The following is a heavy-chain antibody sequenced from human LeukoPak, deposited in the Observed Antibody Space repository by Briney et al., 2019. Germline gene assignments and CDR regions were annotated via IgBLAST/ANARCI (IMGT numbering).Heavy chain of an antibody. CDR1: GFTFSSYA. D-gene: IGHD3-3*01. CDR2: ISGSGGST. J-gene: IGHJ3*02. CDR3: AKYYDFWSGELSDAFDI. Sequence: GGSLRLSCAASGFTFSSYAMSWVRQAPGKGLEWVSAISGSGGSTYYADSVKGRFTISRDNSKNTLYLQMNSLRAEDTAVYYCAKYYDFWSGELSDAFDIWGQGAMVTASS. V-gene: IGHV3-23*01.